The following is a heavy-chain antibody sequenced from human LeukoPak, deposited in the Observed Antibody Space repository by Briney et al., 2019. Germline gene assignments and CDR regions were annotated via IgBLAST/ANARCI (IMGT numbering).Heavy chain of an antibody. J-gene: IGHJ4*02. CDR2: IYHSGST. CDR3: ARDGSGSPFDY. Sequence: PSETLSLTCAVSGGSISSGGYSWSWIRQPPGKGLEWIGYIYHSGSTYYNPSLKSRVTMSVDTSKNQFSLKLSSVTAADTAVYYCARDGSGSPFDYWGQGTLVTVSS. V-gene: IGHV4-30-2*01. CDR1: GGSISSGGYS. D-gene: IGHD3-10*01.